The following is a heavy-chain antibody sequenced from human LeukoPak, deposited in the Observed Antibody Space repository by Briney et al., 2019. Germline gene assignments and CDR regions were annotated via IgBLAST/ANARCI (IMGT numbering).Heavy chain of an antibody. Sequence: SETLSLTCAVYGGSFSGYYWSWIRQPPGKGLEWIGEINHSGSTNYNPSLKSRVTISVDTSKNQFSLKLSSVTAADTAVYYCARRGPIVVVPAAPLGHFDYWGQGTLVTVFS. V-gene: IGHV4-34*01. D-gene: IGHD2-2*01. J-gene: IGHJ4*02. CDR2: INHSGST. CDR3: ARRGPIVVVPAAPLGHFDY. CDR1: GGSFSGYY.